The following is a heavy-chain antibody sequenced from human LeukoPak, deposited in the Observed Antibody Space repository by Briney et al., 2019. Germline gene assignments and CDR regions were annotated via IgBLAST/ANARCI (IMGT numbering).Heavy chain of an antibody. V-gene: IGHV3-48*01. CDR3: ARGYYYGSGSYFDY. CDR2: ISSSSSTI. D-gene: IGHD3-10*01. Sequence: AGGSLRLSCAASGSTFSSYSMNWVRQAPGKELEWVSYISSSSSTIYYADSVKGRFTISRDNAKNSLYLQINSLRAEDTAVYYCARGYYYGSGSYFDYWGQGTLVTVSS. J-gene: IGHJ4*02. CDR1: GSTFSSYS.